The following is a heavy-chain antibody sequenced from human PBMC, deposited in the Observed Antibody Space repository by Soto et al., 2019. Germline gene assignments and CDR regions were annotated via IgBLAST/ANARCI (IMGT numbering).Heavy chain of an antibody. Sequence: ASVKVSCKASGFTFTSSAMQWVRQARGQRLEWIGWIVVGSGNTNYAQKFQERVTITRDMSTSTAYMELSSLRSEDTAVYYCAATSIAAAGKNVYFDYWGQGTLVTVSS. CDR3: AATSIAAAGKNVYFDY. CDR2: IVVGSGNT. V-gene: IGHV1-58*02. CDR1: GFTFTSSA. D-gene: IGHD6-13*01. J-gene: IGHJ4*02.